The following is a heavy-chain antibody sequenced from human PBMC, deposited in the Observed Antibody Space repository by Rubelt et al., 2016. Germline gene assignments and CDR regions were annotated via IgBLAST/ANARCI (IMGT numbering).Heavy chain of an antibody. Sequence: QLQLQESGPGLLKPSETLSLICTVSGGSIRSSGYYWGWIRQPPGTGLEWIGSVSYSGRTYYNPSLKSRVTVSSDTSKHHFSRGVGSVTAADTAVYYCARLPGISWFDPWGQGTLVTVSS. CDR3: ARLPGISWFDP. J-gene: IGHJ5*02. V-gene: IGHV4-39*07. CDR2: VSYSGRT. CDR1: GGSIRSSGYY. D-gene: IGHD7-27*01.